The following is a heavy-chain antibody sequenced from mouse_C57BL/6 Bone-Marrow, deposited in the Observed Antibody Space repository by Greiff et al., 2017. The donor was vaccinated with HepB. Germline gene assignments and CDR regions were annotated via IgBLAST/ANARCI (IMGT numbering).Heavy chain of an antibody. V-gene: IGHV1-59*01. CDR3: AGYLAY. Sequence: QVQLQQPGAELVRPGTSVKLSCKASGYTFTSYCMHWVKQRPGQGLEWIGVIDPSDSYTNYNQKFKGKATLTVDTSSSTADMQRSSLTSEDSAVYYCAGYLAYWGQGTLVTVSA. CDR2: IDPSDSYT. D-gene: IGHD2-14*01. CDR1: GYTFTSYC. J-gene: IGHJ3*01.